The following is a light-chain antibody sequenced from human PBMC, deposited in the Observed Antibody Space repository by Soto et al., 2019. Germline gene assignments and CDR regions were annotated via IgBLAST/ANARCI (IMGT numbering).Light chain of an antibody. V-gene: IGKV3-20*01. Sequence: PGERATLSCRASKSVTSNYLAWYQQKPGQAPRLLIYDASNRATGTPDRFLGRGSGTDFTLIISRLEPEDFAVYYCQQYADSPITFGQGTRLEIK. CDR1: KSVTSNY. CDR2: DAS. J-gene: IGKJ5*01. CDR3: QQYADSPIT.